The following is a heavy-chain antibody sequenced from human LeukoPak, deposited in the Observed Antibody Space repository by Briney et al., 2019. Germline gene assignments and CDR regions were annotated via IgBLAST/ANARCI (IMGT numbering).Heavy chain of an antibody. D-gene: IGHD6-13*01. Sequence: PSETLSLTCTVSGGSISSYYWSWIRQPPGKGLEWIGYIYYSGSTSYNPSLKSRVTISVDTSKNQFSLKLSSVTAADTAVYYCARVAGSSWDHAYYYYYYMDVWGKGTTVTISS. J-gene: IGHJ6*03. CDR1: GGSISSYY. CDR3: ARVAGSSWDHAYYYYYYMDV. CDR2: IYYSGST. V-gene: IGHV4-59*08.